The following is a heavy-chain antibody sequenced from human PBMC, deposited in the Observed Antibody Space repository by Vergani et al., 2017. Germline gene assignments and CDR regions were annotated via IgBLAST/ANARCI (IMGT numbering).Heavy chain of an antibody. CDR3: ARDWSGSGLGDY. CDR2: IWYDGSNK. Sequence: QVQLVESGGGVVQPGRSLRISCAASGFTFSSYGMHWVRQAPGKGLEWVAVIWYDGSNKYYADSVKGRFTISRDNSKNTLYLQMNSLRAEDTAVYYCARDWSGSGLGDYWGQGTLVTVSS. D-gene: IGHD3-3*01. J-gene: IGHJ4*02. CDR1: GFTFSSYG. V-gene: IGHV3-33*01.